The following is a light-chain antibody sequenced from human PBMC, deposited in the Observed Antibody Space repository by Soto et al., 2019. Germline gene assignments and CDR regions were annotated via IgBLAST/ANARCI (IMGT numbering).Light chain of an antibody. V-gene: IGLV1-40*01. CDR1: SSNIGADCD. CDR3: QSYDSSLSGFV. Sequence: QSVLTQPPSVSGAPGQRVTISCAGSSSNIGADCDVHWYQHLPGTAPQLLIFNNNSRPSGVPDRFSGSKSGTSASLAITGLQADDDADYYCQSYDSSLSGFVFGTGTKLTVL. CDR2: NNN. J-gene: IGLJ1*01.